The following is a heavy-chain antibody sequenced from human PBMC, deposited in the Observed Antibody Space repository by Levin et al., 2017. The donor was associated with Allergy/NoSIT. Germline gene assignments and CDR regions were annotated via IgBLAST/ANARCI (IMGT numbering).Heavy chain of an antibody. CDR1: GFTFSSSA. Sequence: PGGSLRLSCAASGFTFSSSAMSWVRQAPGTGLEWVSGISYSGVSTWYADSVKGRFTISRDNSKNTLYLQMSSLRAEDTAVYYCAKDTPDLSPGPCFGHWGLGTLVTVSS. V-gene: IGHV3-23*01. CDR3: AKDTPDLSPGPCFGH. CDR2: ISYSGVST. J-gene: IGHJ4*02.